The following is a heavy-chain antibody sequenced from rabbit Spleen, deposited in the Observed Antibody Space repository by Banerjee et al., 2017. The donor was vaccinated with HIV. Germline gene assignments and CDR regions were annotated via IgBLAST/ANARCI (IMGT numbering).Heavy chain of an antibody. D-gene: IGHD1-1*01. CDR1: AFDLNNYYV. V-gene: IGHV1S45*01. Sequence: QEQLEESGGDLVKPEGSLTLTCKASAFDLNNYYVMRWVRQAPGKGLEWIACIDTGSSGFTYFATWAKGRFTCSKTSSTTVTLQMTRLTAADTATYFCARDTSSSFSSYGMDLWGPGTLVTVS. J-gene: IGHJ6*01. CDR2: IDTGSSGFT. CDR3: ARDTSSSFSSYGMDL.